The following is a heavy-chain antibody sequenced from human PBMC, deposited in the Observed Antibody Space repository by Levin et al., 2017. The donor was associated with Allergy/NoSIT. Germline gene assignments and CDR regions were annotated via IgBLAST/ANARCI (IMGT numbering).Heavy chain of an antibody. CDR1: GFNFADYA. J-gene: IGHJ4*02. V-gene: IGHV3-49*03. D-gene: IGHD3-22*01. Sequence: GGSLRLSCETSGFNFADYAVTWYRQAPGKGLEWVGLIKSKPYGGTADYAASVRGRFSISRDDSNRIAYLQMDSLKTEDTAVYFCTRFSAYYHDTCGFASSFDYWGQGTLVTVSS. CDR2: IKSKPYGGTA. CDR3: TRFSAYYHDTCGFASSFDY.